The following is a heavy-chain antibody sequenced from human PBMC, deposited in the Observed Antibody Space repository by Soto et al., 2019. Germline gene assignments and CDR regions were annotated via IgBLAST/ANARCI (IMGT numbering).Heavy chain of an antibody. J-gene: IGHJ4*02. CDR1: GFTFSSYG. V-gene: IGHV3-30*18. CDR2: ISYDGSNK. D-gene: IGHD3-3*01. Sequence: GGSLRLSCAASGFTFSSYGMHCVRQAPGKGLEWVAVISYDGSNKYYADSVKGRFTISRDNSKNTLYLQMNSLRAEDTAVYYCAKDPRGGMYYDFWSGYPDYWGQGTLVTVSS. CDR3: AKDPRGGMYYDFWSGYPDY.